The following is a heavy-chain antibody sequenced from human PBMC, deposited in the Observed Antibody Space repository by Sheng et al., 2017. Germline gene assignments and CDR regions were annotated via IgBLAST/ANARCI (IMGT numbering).Heavy chain of an antibody. V-gene: IGHV3-33*01. D-gene: IGHD3-10*01. CDR2: IWYDGSNK. Sequence: QVQLVESGGGVVQPGRSLRLSCAASGFTFSSYGMHWVRQAPGKGLEWVAVIWYDGSNKYYADSVKGRFTISRDNSKNTLYLQMNSLRAEDTAVYYCARDGLLTEYGSGSPGYFDYWGQGTLVTVSS. CDR3: ARDGLLTEYGSGSPGYFDY. CDR1: GFTFSSYG. J-gene: IGHJ4*02.